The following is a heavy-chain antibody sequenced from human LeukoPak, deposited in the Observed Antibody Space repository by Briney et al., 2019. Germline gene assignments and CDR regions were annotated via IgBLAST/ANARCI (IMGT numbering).Heavy chain of an antibody. D-gene: IGHD1-26*01. J-gene: IGHJ4*02. CDR3: ARLTRRSGNYFDY. CDR2: IYYGGNT. Sequence: SETLSLTCAVSGDSVSSSNYYWSWIRQPPGKGLEWIGYIYYGGNTDYNPSLQSRVTISVDTSKNQFSLKLSSVTAADTAVYYCARLTRRSGNYFDYWGQGTLVTVSS. CDR1: GDSVSSSNYY. V-gene: IGHV4-61*01.